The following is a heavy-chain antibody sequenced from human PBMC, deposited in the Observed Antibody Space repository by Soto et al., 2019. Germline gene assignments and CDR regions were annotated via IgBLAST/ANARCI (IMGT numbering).Heavy chain of an antibody. CDR1: GFTFRSYW. CDR2: INSDGSST. D-gene: IGHD4-4*01. Sequence: GGSLRLSCAASGFTFRSYWMYWVRQAPGKGLVWVSRINSDGSSTSYADSVKGRFTISRDNAKNTLYLQMNSLRAEDTAVYYGAREVTTEVYYYYYYMDVWGKGTTVTVSS. J-gene: IGHJ6*03. CDR3: AREVTTEVYYYYYYMDV. V-gene: IGHV3-74*01.